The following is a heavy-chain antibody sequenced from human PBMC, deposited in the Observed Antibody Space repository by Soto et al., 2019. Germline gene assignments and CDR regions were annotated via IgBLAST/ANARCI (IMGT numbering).Heavy chain of an antibody. V-gene: IGHV5-51*01. J-gene: IGHJ6*02. CDR2: IYPGDSDT. Sequence: PGESLKISCKGSGYSFTSYWIGWVRQMPGKGLERMGIIYPGDSDTRYSPSFQGQVTISADKSISTAYLQWSSLKASDTAMYYCASSIAVAGTWGDYYSGMDVWGQGTTVTVSS. D-gene: IGHD6-19*01. CDR1: GYSFTSYW. CDR3: ASSIAVAGTWGDYYSGMDV.